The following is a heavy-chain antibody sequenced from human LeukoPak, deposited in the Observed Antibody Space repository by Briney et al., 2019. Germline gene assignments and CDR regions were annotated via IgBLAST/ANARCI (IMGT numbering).Heavy chain of an antibody. J-gene: IGHJ4*02. D-gene: IGHD1-26*01. Sequence: PGGSLRLSCAASGFTFSSYAMSWVRQAPGKGLEWVAVISYDGSNKYYADSVKGRFTISRDDSRNTLYLQMNSLRGDDTAVYYCAKDVGKWESLHFFDYWGQGTLVTVSS. CDR2: ISYDGSNK. CDR1: GFTFSSYA. CDR3: AKDVGKWESLHFFDY. V-gene: IGHV3-30-3*01.